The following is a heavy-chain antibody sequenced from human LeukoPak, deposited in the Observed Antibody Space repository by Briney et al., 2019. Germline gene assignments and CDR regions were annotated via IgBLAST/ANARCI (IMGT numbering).Heavy chain of an antibody. Sequence: SQTLSLTCTASGGSISSGGYYWSWIRQHPGKGLEWIGYIYYSGSTYYNPSLKSRVTISVDTSKNQFSLKLSSVTAADTAVYYCARQYDFWSGVNWFDPWGQGTLVTVSS. CDR2: IYYSGST. D-gene: IGHD3-3*01. CDR3: ARQYDFWSGVNWFDP. CDR1: GGSISSGGYY. V-gene: IGHV4-31*02. J-gene: IGHJ5*02.